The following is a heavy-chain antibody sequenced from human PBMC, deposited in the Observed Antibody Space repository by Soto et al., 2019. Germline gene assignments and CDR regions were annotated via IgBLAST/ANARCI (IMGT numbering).Heavy chain of an antibody. CDR1: GGSISSSSYY. J-gene: IGHJ4*02. CDR3: ASTTVTTRRYFDY. V-gene: IGHV4-39*01. Sequence: TLSLTCTVSGGSISSSSYYWGWIRQPPGKGLEWIGSIYYSGSTYYNPSLKSRVTISVDTSKNQFSLKLSSVTAADTAVYYCASTTVTTRRYFDYWGQGTLVTVSS. CDR2: IYYSGST. D-gene: IGHD4-17*01.